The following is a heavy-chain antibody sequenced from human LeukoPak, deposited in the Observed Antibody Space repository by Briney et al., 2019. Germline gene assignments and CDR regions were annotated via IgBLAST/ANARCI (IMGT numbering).Heavy chain of an antibody. J-gene: IGHJ3*02. D-gene: IGHD4-17*01. V-gene: IGHV4-31*03. CDR2: IYYSGST. CDR1: GGSISSGGCY. CDR3: RSSRGDYVAFDI. Sequence: SQTLSLTCTVSGGSISSGGCYWSWIRQHPGKGLEWIGYIYYSGSTYYNPSLKSRVTISVDTSKNQFSLKLSSVTAADTAVYYCRSSRGDYVAFDIWGQGTMVTVSS.